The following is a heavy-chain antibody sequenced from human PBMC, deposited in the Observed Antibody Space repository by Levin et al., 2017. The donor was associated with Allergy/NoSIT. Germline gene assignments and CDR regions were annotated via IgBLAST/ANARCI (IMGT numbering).Heavy chain of an antibody. CDR3: AREHRPLGYSDY. J-gene: IGHJ4*02. V-gene: IGHV3-48*02. D-gene: IGHD6-13*01. CDR2: ISSSSSTK. CDR1: GFTFRTYS. Sequence: QPGGSLRLSCAASGFTFRTYSMNWVRQAPGKGLEWVSDISSSSSTKYYADSVKGRFTISRDNANNSLCLQMNSLRDEDTAVYYCAREHRPLGYSDYWGQGTLVTVSS.